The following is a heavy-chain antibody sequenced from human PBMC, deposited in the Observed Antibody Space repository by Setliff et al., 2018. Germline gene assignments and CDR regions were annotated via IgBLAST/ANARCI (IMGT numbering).Heavy chain of an antibody. D-gene: IGHD3-22*01. CDR2: ISGSAQTT. V-gene: IGHV3-23*01. CDR1: GFTFSSSA. CDR3: ASLYPYFENSGYRHFDN. J-gene: IGHJ4*02. Sequence: GGSLRLSCAASGFTFSSSAMAWVRQAPGKGLEWVSMISGSAQTTYYADSVKGRFTISRDNAKNSLYLQMNSLRAEDTAVYYCASLYPYFENSGYRHFDNWGQGTLVTVSS.